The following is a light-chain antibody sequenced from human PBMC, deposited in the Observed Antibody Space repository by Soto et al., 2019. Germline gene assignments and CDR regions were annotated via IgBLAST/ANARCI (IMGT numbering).Light chain of an antibody. CDR2: DTS. Sequence: EMVLTQSPATLSLCPGERATLSCRASPSVTNSFIAWYQQKPGEDPSILIYDTSSRASGIPDRFSGSGSGTDFTLTISRLDTADFAVFYCQQYGTSEIIFGQGTRLEIK. J-gene: IGKJ5*01. CDR3: QQYGTSEII. V-gene: IGKV3-20*01. CDR1: PSVTNSF.